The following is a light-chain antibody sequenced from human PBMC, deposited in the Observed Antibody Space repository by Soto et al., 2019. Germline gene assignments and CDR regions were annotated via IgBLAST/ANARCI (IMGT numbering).Light chain of an antibody. V-gene: IGKV3-20*01. CDR1: QSVSSNY. Sequence: EIVLTQSPVTLSLSPWERSTLSCRSSQSVSSNYLAWYQQRPGQSPRLLIYGASTRASGIPDRFSGSGSGTDFTLTISRLEPEDFAVYYCQQYGSLSWTFGQGTKVDIK. J-gene: IGKJ1*01. CDR2: GAS. CDR3: QQYGSLSWT.